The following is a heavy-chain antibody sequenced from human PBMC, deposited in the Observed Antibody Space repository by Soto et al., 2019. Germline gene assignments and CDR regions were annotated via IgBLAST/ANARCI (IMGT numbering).Heavy chain of an antibody. J-gene: IGHJ4*02. CDR2: ISYDVTKR. CDR3: LRTPAVAGAPEFDY. D-gene: IGHD6-19*01. Sequence: QVQLVESGGGVVQPGRSLRLSCAASGFTFSSFSMHWVRQAPGKGLEWVAVISYDVTKRDYADSVKGRFTISRDNSKNTLYLEMNILRADDTAVFFWLRTPAVAGAPEFDYWGQGTLVTVSS. V-gene: IGHV3-30-3*01. CDR1: GFTFSSFS.